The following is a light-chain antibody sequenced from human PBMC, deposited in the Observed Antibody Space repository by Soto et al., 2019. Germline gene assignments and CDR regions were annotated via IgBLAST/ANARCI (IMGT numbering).Light chain of an antibody. CDR1: QSISTW. Sequence: DIQMTQSPSTLPASVGDRVTITCRANQSISTWLAWYQQKPGKAPNLLIYKASRLETGVPSRFSGSGSGTEFTLTIRFLQPDAFATYYCQQYNSYSPLTFGGGTKGDIK. CDR3: QQYNSYSPLT. V-gene: IGKV1-5*03. J-gene: IGKJ4*01. CDR2: KAS.